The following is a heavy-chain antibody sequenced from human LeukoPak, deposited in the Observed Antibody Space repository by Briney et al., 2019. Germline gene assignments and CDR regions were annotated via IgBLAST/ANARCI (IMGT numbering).Heavy chain of an antibody. Sequence: PGGSLRLSCAASGFTFSSYAMSWVRQAPGKGLEWVSGISGRDDNTYYADSVKGRFTISRDDSKNTLYLQMNSLGAEDTAVYYCARAGSIRFDYWGQGTLVTVSS. CDR1: GFTFSSYA. J-gene: IGHJ4*02. V-gene: IGHV3-23*01. D-gene: IGHD1-26*01. CDR2: ISGRDDNT. CDR3: ARAGSIRFDY.